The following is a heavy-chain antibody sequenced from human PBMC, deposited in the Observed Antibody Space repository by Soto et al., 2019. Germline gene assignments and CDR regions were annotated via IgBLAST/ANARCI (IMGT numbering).Heavy chain of an antibody. CDR3: ARARDYGDYYFNWIDS. J-gene: IGHJ5*01. V-gene: IGHV3-74*01. Sequence: PGGSLRLSCAASGFTFSSYWMHWVRQAPGKGLVWVSRINSDGSSTSYADSVKGRFTISRDNAKNTLYLQMNSLRAEDTAVYYCARARDYGDYYFNWIDSWGQGTLVTVSS. CDR2: INSDGSST. CDR1: GFTFSSYW. D-gene: IGHD4-17*01.